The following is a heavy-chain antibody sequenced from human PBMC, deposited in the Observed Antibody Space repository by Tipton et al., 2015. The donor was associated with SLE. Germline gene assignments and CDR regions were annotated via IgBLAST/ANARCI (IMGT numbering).Heavy chain of an antibody. D-gene: IGHD1-1*01. CDR1: GGSISSSSSYY. Sequence: TLSLTCAVYGGSISSSSSYYWAWIRQPPGKGVEWIGEIYHRGSTNYNPSLKSRVTISVDTSKNQFSLHLKSVTAADTAVYYCARQGWNDGDFDFWGQGTLVTVSS. CDR3: ARQGWNDGDFDF. J-gene: IGHJ4*02. V-gene: IGHV4-39*01. CDR2: IYHRGST.